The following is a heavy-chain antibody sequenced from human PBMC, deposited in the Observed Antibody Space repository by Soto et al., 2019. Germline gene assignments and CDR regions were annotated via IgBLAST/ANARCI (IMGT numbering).Heavy chain of an antibody. V-gene: IGHV4-4*07. J-gene: IGHJ5*02. CDR3: ARLPGEKGWLEH. Sequence: SETLSLTCSDPCSYISSYYWSSIRQPAGKGLEWIGHIYATGSTNYNPSLKSRVTMSVDTSKSQFSLKLSTVAAADTAVYYCARLPGEKGWLEHWGQGALVTVSS. CDR2: IYATGST. CDR1: CSYISSYY. D-gene: IGHD4-17*01.